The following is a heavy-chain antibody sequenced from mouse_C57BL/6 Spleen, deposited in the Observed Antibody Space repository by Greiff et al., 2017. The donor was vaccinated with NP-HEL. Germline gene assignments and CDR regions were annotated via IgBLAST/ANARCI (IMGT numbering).Heavy chain of an antibody. CDR3: AREGTYDYDGAMDY. D-gene: IGHD2-4*01. CDR2: IYPRSGNT. CDR1: GYTFTSYG. V-gene: IGHV1-81*01. J-gene: IGHJ4*01. Sequence: VQLVESGAELARPGASVKLSCKASGYTFTSYGISWVKQRTGQGLEWIGEIYPRSGNTYYNEKFKGKATLTADKSSSTAYMELRSLTSEDSAVYFCAREGTYDYDGAMDYWGQGTSVTVSS.